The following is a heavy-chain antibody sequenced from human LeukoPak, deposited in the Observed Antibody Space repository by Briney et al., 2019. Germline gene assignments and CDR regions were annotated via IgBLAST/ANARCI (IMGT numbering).Heavy chain of an antibody. CDR1: GSTFSSYA. Sequence: GGSLRLSCAASGSTFSSYAMSWVRQAPGKGLEWVSYISSSSSTIYYADSVKGRFTISRDNAKNSPYLQMNSLRAEDTAVYYCARGATGFDYWGQGTLVTVSS. CDR3: ARGATGFDY. CDR2: ISSSSSTI. V-gene: IGHV3-48*01. D-gene: IGHD1-26*01. J-gene: IGHJ4*02.